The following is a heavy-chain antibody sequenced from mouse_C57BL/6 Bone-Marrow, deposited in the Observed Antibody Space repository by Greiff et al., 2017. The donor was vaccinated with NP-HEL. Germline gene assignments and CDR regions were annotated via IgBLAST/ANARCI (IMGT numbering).Heavy chain of an antibody. V-gene: IGHV1-52*01. CDR1: GYTFTSYW. CDR2: IDPSDSET. Sequence: QVQLQQPGAELVRPGSSVKLSCKASGYTFTSYWMHWVKQRPIQGLEWIGNIDPSDSETYYTQKFKDKATLTVDKSSSTAYMQLSSLTSEDSAVYYCARERHYYSSSYGWYFDVWGTGTTVTVSS. CDR3: ARERHYYSSSYGWYFDV. J-gene: IGHJ1*03. D-gene: IGHD1-1*01.